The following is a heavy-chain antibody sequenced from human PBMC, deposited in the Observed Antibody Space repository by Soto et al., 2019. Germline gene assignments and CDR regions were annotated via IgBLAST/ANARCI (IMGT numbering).Heavy chain of an antibody. V-gene: IGHV4-39*01. D-gene: IGHD6-13*01. Sequence: TMSLTCTVSGGSISSSSYYWGWIRQPPGKGLEWIGSIYYSGSTYYNPSLKSRVTISVDTSKNQFSLKLSSVTAADTAVYYCARAPPGIAAAGTSWFDPWGQGTLVTVSS. J-gene: IGHJ5*02. CDR3: ARAPPGIAAAGTSWFDP. CDR2: IYYSGST. CDR1: GGSISSSSYY.